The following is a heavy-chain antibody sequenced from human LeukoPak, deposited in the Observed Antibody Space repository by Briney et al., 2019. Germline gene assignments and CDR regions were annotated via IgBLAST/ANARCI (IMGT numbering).Heavy chain of an antibody. J-gene: IGHJ4*02. CDR3: ARDLSVRRTVVTPGFDY. CDR1: GYTFTSYY. V-gene: IGHV1-46*01. D-gene: IGHD4-23*01. Sequence: ASVKVSCKASGYTFTSYYMHWVRQAPGQGLEWMGIINPSGGSTSYAQKFQGRVTMTTDTSTSTAYMELRSLRSDDTAVYYCARDLSVRRTVVTPGFDYWGQGTLVTVSS. CDR2: INPSGGST.